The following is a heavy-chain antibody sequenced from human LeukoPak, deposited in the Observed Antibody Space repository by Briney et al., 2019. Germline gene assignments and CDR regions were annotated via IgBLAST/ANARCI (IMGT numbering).Heavy chain of an antibody. CDR1: GITLSNYG. CDR3: AKRGVVIRVILVGFHKEAYYFDS. CDR2: ISGSGGRT. D-gene: IGHD3-22*01. Sequence: PGGSLRLSCAVSGITLSNYGMSWVRLAPGKGLEWVAGISGSGGRTNYADSVKGRLTISRDNAKNTLYLQMNSLRAEDTAVYFCAKRGVVIRVILVGFHKEAYYFDSWGQGALVTVSS. J-gene: IGHJ4*02. V-gene: IGHV3-23*01.